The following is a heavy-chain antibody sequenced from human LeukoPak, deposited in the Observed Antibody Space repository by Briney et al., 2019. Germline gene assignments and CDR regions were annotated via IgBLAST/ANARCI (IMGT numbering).Heavy chain of an antibody. CDR3: AKDSLSATVTTYFDY. J-gene: IGHJ4*01. D-gene: IGHD4-17*01. CDR2: ISWNSGSI. V-gene: IGHV3-9*01. CDR1: GFTFDDYA. Sequence: PGGSLRLSCAASGFTFDDYAMHWVRQAPGKGLEWVSGISWNSGSIGYADSVKGRFTISRDNAKNSLYLQMNSLRAEDTALYYCAKDSLSATVTTYFDYGGXGTXVXVSS.